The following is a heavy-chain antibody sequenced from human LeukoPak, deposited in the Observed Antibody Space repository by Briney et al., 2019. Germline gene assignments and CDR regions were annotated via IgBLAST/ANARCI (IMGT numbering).Heavy chain of an antibody. D-gene: IGHD3-22*01. CDR1: GYTLTELS. Sequence: ASVKVSCKVSGYTLTELSMHWVRQAPGKGLEWMEGFDPEDGETIYAQKFQGRVTMTEDTSTDTAYMELSSLRSEDTAVYYCATGPYYYDSSGYYYELGYWGQGTLVTVSS. J-gene: IGHJ4*02. CDR3: ATGPYYYDSSGYYYELGY. CDR2: FDPEDGET. V-gene: IGHV1-24*01.